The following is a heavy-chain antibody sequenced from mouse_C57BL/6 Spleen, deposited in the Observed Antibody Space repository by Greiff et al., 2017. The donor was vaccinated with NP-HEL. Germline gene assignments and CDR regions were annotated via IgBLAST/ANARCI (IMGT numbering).Heavy chain of an antibody. CDR2: INPRSGYT. CDR3: ARGDNWDDFDY. D-gene: IGHD4-1*01. CDR1: GYTFTSYG. J-gene: IGHJ2*01. V-gene: IGHV1-7*01. Sequence: QVQLQQSGAELAKPGASVKLSCKASGYTFTSYGMHWVKQRPGQGLEWIGYINPRSGYTKYNQKFKDKATLTADKPSSTAYMQLSSLTYEDSAVYYCARGDNWDDFDYWGQGTTLTVSS.